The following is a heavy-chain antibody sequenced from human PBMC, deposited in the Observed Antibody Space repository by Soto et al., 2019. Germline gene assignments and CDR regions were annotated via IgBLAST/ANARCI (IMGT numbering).Heavy chain of an antibody. V-gene: IGHV1-69*13. D-gene: IGHD5-12*01. CDR1: GGTFSSYA. CDR3: ARDGGGYPSGGFDY. CDR2: IIPIFGTA. Sequence: SVKVSCKASGGTFSSYAISWVRQAPGQGLEWMGGIIPIFGTANYAQKFQGRVTITADESTSTAYMELSSLRSEDTAMYYCARDGGGYPSGGFDYWGQGTLVTVSS. J-gene: IGHJ4*02.